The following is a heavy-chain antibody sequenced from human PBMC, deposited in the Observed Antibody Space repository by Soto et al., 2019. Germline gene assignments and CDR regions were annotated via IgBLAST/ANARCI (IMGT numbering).Heavy chain of an antibody. V-gene: IGHV4-31*03. CDR3: ARVKRWQQLAFDY. CDR2: IYYSGST. D-gene: IGHD6-13*01. Sequence: TLSLTCTVSGGSISSGGYYWSWIRQHPGKGLEWLGYIYYSGSTYYNPSLKRRVTISVDTSKNQFSLKLSSVTAADTAVYYCARVKRWQQLAFDYWGQGTLVTVSS. CDR1: GGSISSGGYY. J-gene: IGHJ4*02.